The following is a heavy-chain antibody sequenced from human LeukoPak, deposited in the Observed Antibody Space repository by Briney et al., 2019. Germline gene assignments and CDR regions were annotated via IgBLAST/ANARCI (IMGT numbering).Heavy chain of an antibody. Sequence: GGSLRLSCTGSGFTFSHYWMNWVRQAPGKGLEWVANIKQDGSEEFYVDSVKGRFTISRDNAKNSLYLQMNSLRAEDTAVYYCARESGYSGYDSAFDIWGQGTMVTVSS. V-gene: IGHV3-7*03. D-gene: IGHD5-12*01. J-gene: IGHJ3*02. CDR2: IKQDGSEE. CDR1: GFTFSHYW. CDR3: ARESGYSGYDSAFDI.